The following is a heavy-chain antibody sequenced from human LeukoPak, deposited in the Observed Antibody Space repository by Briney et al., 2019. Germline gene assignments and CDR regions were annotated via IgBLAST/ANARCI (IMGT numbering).Heavy chain of an antibody. J-gene: IGHJ5*02. CDR2: IYYSGSN. D-gene: IGHD2-15*01. CDR3: ARDSCSGGSCPDGVWFDP. V-gene: IGHV4-39*07. Sequence: SETLSLTCTVSGGSISSSSYYWGWIRPPPGKGLEWIGSIYYSGSNYYNPSLKSRVTISVDTSKNQFSLKLSSVTAADTAVYYCARDSCSGGSCPDGVWFDPWGQGTLVTVSS. CDR1: GGSISSSSYY.